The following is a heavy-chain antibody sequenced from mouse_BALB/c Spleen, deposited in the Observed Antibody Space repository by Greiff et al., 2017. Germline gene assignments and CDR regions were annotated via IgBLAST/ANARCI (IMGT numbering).Heavy chain of an antibody. D-gene: IGHD2-3*01. Sequence: QVQLQQSGPQLVRPGASVKISCKASGYSFTSYWMHWVKQRPGQGLEWIGMIDPSDSETRLNQKFKDKATLTVDKSSSTAYMQLSSPTSEDSAVYYCARLGDDGYYYAMDYWGQGTSVTVSS. J-gene: IGHJ4*01. V-gene: IGHV1S127*01. CDR3: ARLGDDGYYYAMDY. CDR1: GYSFTSYW. CDR2: IDPSDSET.